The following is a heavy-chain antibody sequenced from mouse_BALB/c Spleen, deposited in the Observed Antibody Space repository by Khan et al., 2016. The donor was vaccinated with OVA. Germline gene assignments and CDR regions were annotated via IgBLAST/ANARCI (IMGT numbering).Heavy chain of an antibody. Sequence: EVQLQQSGPELVKPGASVKISCKASGYSFTGYFMNWVMQSHGKNLEWIGRINPHIGETFYNPKFKGKATLTVDESSSTAHMELRSLASEDSAVYYCARIYGSDFDYWGQGTTLTVSS. D-gene: IGHD1-1*01. V-gene: IGHV1-20*02. CDR1: GYSFTGYF. CDR3: ARIYGSDFDY. CDR2: INPHIGET. J-gene: IGHJ2*01.